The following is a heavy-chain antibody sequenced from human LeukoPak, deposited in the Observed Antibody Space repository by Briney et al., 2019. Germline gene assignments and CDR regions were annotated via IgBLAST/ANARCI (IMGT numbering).Heavy chain of an antibody. CDR2: ISSSGSTI. CDR1: GFTFSDYY. V-gene: IGHV3-11*04. D-gene: IGHD2-15*01. Sequence: GGSLRLSCAASGFTFSDYYVSWIRQAPGKGLEWVSYISSSGSTIYYADSVKGRFTISRDNAKNSLYLQMNSLRAEDTAVYYCASLNLGYCSGGSCYSSRTNYYMDVWGKGTTVTVSS. J-gene: IGHJ6*03. CDR3: ASLNLGYCSGGSCYSSRTNYYMDV.